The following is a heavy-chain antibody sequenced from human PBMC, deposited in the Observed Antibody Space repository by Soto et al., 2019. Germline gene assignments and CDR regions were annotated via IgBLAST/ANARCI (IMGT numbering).Heavy chain of an antibody. Sequence: SGPTLVNPTQTLTLTCTFSGFSLSTYGVGVGWIRQPPGKALEWLAVIYWDDDKRYSPSLRSRLTLTKDTSKNQVVLTMTNMDPMDTATYYCAKDTYYHDSSGYYIFDYWGQGTLVTVSS. V-gene: IGHV2-5*02. CDR1: GFSLSTYGVG. CDR3: AKDTYYHDSSGYYIFDY. D-gene: IGHD3-22*01. CDR2: IYWDDDK. J-gene: IGHJ4*02.